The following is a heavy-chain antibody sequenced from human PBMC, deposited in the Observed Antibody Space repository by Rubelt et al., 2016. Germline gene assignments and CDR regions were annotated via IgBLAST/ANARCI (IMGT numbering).Heavy chain of an antibody. D-gene: IGHD2-2*01. V-gene: IGHV1-24*01. Sequence: QVQLVQSGAEVKKPGASVKVSCKASGYTFTSYYMHWVRQAPGKGLEWMGGFDPEDGETIYAQKFQGRVTMTEDTSTATAYMELSSLRSEDTAVYYCATGIVVVPAHVPSRDYWGQGTLVTVSS. CDR2: FDPEDGET. CDR3: ATGIVVVPAHVPSRDY. CDR1: GYTFTSYY. J-gene: IGHJ4*02.